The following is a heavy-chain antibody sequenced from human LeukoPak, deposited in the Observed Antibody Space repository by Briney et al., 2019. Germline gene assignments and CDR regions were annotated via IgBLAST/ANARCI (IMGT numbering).Heavy chain of an antibody. Sequence: SETLSLTCTVSGGSISSYYWSWLRQPPGKGLEWLGYIYYSGSTNYNPSLKSRVTISVDTSKNQFSLKLSSVTAADTAVYYCARGISSGPLPGDYWGQGTLVTVSS. CDR3: ARGISSGPLPGDY. V-gene: IGHV4-59*01. CDR2: IYYSGST. J-gene: IGHJ4*02. D-gene: IGHD6-25*01. CDR1: GGSISSYY.